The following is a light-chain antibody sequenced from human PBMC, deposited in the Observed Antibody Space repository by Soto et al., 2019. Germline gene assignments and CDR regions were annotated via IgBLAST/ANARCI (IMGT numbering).Light chain of an antibody. V-gene: IGKV3-20*01. J-gene: IGKJ2*01. CDR1: QSVSSSY. CDR3: QQYGTSPMYT. Sequence: EIVLTQSPGTLSLSPREGATLSCGASQSVSSSYLAWYQQKPGQAPRLLIYGASSRATGIPDRFSGSGSGTDFTLTISRLEPEDFAVYYCQQYGTSPMYTFGQGTKLEIK. CDR2: GAS.